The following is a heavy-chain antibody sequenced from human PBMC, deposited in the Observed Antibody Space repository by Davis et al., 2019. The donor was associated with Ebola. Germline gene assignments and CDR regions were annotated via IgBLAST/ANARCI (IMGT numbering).Heavy chain of an antibody. CDR1: GFTGSNAR. J-gene: IGHJ4*02. CDR3: SRESWD. D-gene: IGHD3-10*01. V-gene: IGHV3-15*01. CDR2: IKSKSDGGTT. Sequence: GESLKISCAASGFTGSNARMSWVRQAPGKGLEWLGRIKSKSDGGTTDSAAPVKGRFSISRDDSKNTLYLQMNSLKTGDTAVYYCSRESWDWGQGTLVIVSS.